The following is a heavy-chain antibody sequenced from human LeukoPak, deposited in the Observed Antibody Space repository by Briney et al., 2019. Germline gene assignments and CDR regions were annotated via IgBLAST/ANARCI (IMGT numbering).Heavy chain of an antibody. Sequence: SETLSLTCAVSGGSISSSNWWSWVRQPPRKGLEWIGEIYHSGSTNYNPSLKSRVTISVDKSKNQFSLKLSSVTAADTAVYYCATSYGSGSRYYFDYWGQGTLVTVSS. CDR2: IYHSGST. V-gene: IGHV4-4*02. CDR3: ATSYGSGSRYYFDY. CDR1: GGSISSSNW. J-gene: IGHJ4*02. D-gene: IGHD3-10*01.